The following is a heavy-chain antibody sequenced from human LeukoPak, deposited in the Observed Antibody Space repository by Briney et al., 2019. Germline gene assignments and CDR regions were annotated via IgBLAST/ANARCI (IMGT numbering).Heavy chain of an antibody. CDR1: GYSFAGYH. CDR3: ASWAGSATLDY. Sequence: ASVKVSCKSSGYSFAGYHMHWVRQAPGQGLEWMGWVNPNGGDTNYAQKFQGRVTMTTDTSTSTAYMELRSLTSDDTAVYYCASWAGSATLDYWGQGTLVTVSS. D-gene: IGHD2/OR15-2a*01. V-gene: IGHV1-2*02. J-gene: IGHJ4*02. CDR2: VNPNGGDT.